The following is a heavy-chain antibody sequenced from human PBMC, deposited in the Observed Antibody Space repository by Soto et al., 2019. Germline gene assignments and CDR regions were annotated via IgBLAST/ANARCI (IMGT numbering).Heavy chain of an antibody. Sequence: EEHLGESGGGLVQPGGSLRLSCATSGFTFSHCWMSWVRQAPGKGLEWVANINQDGSEQDYVDSVKGRFTVSRDNAKNSLYLEMNNVRADDTAMYYCTQAEMGRYSCSGNSYRRDYWGQGTLVTVSS. CDR3: TQAEMGRYSCSGNSYRRDY. V-gene: IGHV3-7*01. J-gene: IGHJ4*02. D-gene: IGHD6-19*01. CDR2: INQDGSEQ. CDR1: GFTFSHCW.